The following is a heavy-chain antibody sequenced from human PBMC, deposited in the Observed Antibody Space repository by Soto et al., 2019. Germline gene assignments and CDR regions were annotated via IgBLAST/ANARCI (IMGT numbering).Heavy chain of an antibody. J-gene: IGHJ4*02. CDR2: ISYDGNSK. CDR1: GFTFSGYA. Sequence: PGGSLRLSCAASGFTFSGYAMYWVRQAPGEGLECVALISYDGNSKYYADSVKGRFTISRDNSKNTLSLQMNSLRAEDTAVYYCARELLDCIDDFCSSGHIDYWGQGALVTVS. CDR3: ARELLDCIDDFCSSGHIDY. V-gene: IGHV3-30-3*01. D-gene: IGHD2-15*01.